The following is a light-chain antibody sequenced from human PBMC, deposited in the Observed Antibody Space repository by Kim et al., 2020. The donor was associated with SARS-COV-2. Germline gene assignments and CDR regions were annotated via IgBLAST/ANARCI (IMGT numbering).Light chain of an antibody. CDR2: DAT. J-gene: IGKJ1*01. V-gene: IGKV1-5*01. CDR3: QQYNTYPRT. Sequence: DIQITQSPSTLSASVGDRVILTCRASQSVDSWLAWYQQKPGKAPKRLIYDATGLQSGVPSRFSASGSETEFTFTISSLQPDDFATYYCQQYNTYPRTFGQETKVDIK. CDR1: QSVDSW.